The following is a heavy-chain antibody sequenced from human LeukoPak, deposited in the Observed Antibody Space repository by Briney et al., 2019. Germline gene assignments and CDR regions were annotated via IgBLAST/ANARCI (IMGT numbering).Heavy chain of an antibody. CDR3: TRDQGDY. J-gene: IGHJ4*02. CDR2: ISGSGGIT. CDR1: EFTFSSYG. V-gene: IGHV3-23*01. Sequence: GGSLRLSCAASEFTFSSYGMTWVRQAPGKGLEWVSSISGSGGITYYADSVKGRFTISRDNSKNTLYLQMNSLRAEDTAVYYCTRDQGDYWGQGTLVTVSS.